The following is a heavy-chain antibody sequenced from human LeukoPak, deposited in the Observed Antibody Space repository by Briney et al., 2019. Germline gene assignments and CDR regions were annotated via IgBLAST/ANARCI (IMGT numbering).Heavy chain of an antibody. CDR3: AKDQRFDWLLPIDY. V-gene: IGHV3-30*18. CDR2: ISYDGSNK. D-gene: IGHD3-9*01. Sequence: PGGSLRLSCAASGFTFSSYSMNWVRQAPGKGLEWVAVISYDGSNKYYADSVKGRFTISRDNSKNTLYLQMNSLRAEDTAVYYCAKDQRFDWLLPIDYWGQGTLVTVSS. J-gene: IGHJ4*02. CDR1: GFTFSSYS.